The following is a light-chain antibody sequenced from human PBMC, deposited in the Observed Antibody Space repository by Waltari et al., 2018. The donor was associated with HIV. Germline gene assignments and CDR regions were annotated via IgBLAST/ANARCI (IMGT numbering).Light chain of an antibody. CDR3: CSYAGKSNTFLI. Sequence: QSALTQPASVSGSPGQSITISCTGTSNDVGSYNFVSWYQQHPGKAPRLIIYEVSKRPSGVSNRFSGSKSCNTASLTISGLQAEDEADYSCCSYAGKSNTFLIFGGGTKLTVL. CDR1: SNDVGSYNF. J-gene: IGLJ2*01. CDR2: EVS. V-gene: IGLV2-23*02.